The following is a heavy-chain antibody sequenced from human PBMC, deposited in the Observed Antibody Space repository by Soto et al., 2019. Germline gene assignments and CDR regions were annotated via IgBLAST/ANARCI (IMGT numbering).Heavy chain of an antibody. CDR2: IYYSGST. V-gene: IGHV4-59*01. CDR1: GGSISSYY. Sequence: QVQLQESGPGLVKPSETLSLTCTVSGGSISSYYWSWIRQPPGKGLEWIGYIYYSGSTNYNPSLKSRVTIAVDTSKNHFSLKLSSVTAADTAVYYCARVVSTGGYNWFDPWGQGTLVTVSS. D-gene: IGHD3-9*01. CDR3: ARVVSTGGYNWFDP. J-gene: IGHJ5*02.